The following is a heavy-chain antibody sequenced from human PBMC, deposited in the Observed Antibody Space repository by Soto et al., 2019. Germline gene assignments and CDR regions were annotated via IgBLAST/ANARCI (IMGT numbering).Heavy chain of an antibody. CDR3: ANGLTLAYCGGDCSNNWFDP. CDR2: IIPIFGTA. D-gene: IGHD2-21*02. Sequence: SVKVSCKASGGTFSSYAISWVRQAPGQGLEWMGGIIPIFGTANYAQKFQGRVTITADKSTSTAYMELSSLRSEDTAVYYCANGLTLAYCGGDCSNNWFDPWGQGTLVTVSS. J-gene: IGHJ5*02. CDR1: GGTFSSYA. V-gene: IGHV1-69*06.